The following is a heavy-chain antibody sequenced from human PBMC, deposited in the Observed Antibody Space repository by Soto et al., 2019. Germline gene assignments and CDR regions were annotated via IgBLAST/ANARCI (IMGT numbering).Heavy chain of an antibody. CDR2: INPNSGGT. Sequence: QVQLVQSGAEVKKPGASVKVSCKASGYTFTGYYMHWVRQAPGQGLEWMGWINPNSGGTNYAQKFQGRVTMTRDTSISTAYMELSRLRSDDTAVYYCASVGTGIAAAGTRADYYYYGMDVWGQGTTVTVSS. CDR3: ASVGTGIAAAGTRADYYYYGMDV. J-gene: IGHJ6*02. D-gene: IGHD6-13*01. V-gene: IGHV1-2*02. CDR1: GYTFTGYY.